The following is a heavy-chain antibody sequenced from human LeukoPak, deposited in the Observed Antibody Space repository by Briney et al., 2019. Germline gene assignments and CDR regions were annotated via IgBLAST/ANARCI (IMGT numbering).Heavy chain of an antibody. CDR1: GFTFSSYG. J-gene: IGHJ4*02. CDR3: ARGGAGIDY. V-gene: IGHV3-30*03. CDR2: ISYDGSNK. D-gene: IGHD6-13*01. Sequence: GGSLRLSCAASGFTFSSYGMHWVRQAPGKGLEWVAVISYDGSNKYYADSVKGRFTISRDNSKNTLYLQMNSLRAEDTAVYYCARGGAGIDYWGQGTLVTVSS.